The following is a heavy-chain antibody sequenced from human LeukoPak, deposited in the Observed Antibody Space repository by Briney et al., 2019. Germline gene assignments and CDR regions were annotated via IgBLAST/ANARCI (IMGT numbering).Heavy chain of an antibody. CDR1: GFTFSSYG. D-gene: IGHD6-19*01. J-gene: IGHJ3*02. CDR3: AKDLGHRSGWQEGDAFDI. CDR2: ISGSGGST. Sequence: GGTLRLSCAASGFTFSSYGMSWVRQAPGKGLEWVSAISGSGGSTYYADSVKGRFTISRDNSKNTPYLQMNSLGAEDTAVYYCAKDLGHRSGWQEGDAFDIWGQGTMVTVSS. V-gene: IGHV3-23*01.